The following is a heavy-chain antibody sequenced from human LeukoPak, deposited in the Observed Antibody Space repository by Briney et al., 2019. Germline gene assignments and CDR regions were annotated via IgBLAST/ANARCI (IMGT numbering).Heavy chain of an antibody. Sequence: ASVKLSCKASGGTFSSYTISWVRHAPGQGLEWMGRIIPILGIANYAKKFQGRVTITADISTSTAYMELSSLRSEDTAVYYCATFPGGDYDSSSYYVYWFDPWGQGTLVTVSS. J-gene: IGHJ5*02. D-gene: IGHD3-22*01. CDR2: IIPILGIA. V-gene: IGHV1-69*02. CDR1: GGTFSSYT. CDR3: ATFPGGDYDSSSYYVYWFDP.